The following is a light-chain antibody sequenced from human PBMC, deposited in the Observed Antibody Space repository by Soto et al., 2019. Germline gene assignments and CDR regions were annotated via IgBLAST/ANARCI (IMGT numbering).Light chain of an antibody. CDR1: SSDVGGYNF. CDR3: CSHSASIHWV. CDR2: EVL. Sequence: QSVLTQPASVSGSPGQSITISCTGTSSDVGGYNFVSWYQQHPGNAPKLIIHEVLNRPSGVSSRFSGSKSGNTASLTISGLQAEDDAVYYCCSHSASIHWVFGGGTKVTVL. J-gene: IGLJ3*02. V-gene: IGLV2-14*03.